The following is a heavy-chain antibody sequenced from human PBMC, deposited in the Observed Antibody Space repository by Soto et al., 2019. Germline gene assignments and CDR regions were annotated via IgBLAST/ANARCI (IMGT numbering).Heavy chain of an antibody. Sequence: SETLSLTCTVSGGSISSSSYYWGWIRQPPGKGLEWIGSIYYSGSTYYNPSLKSRVTISVDTSKNQFSLKLSSVTAADTAVYYCARRITMVRGVPQKINWFDPWGQGTLVTVSS. CDR1: GGSISSSSYY. J-gene: IGHJ5*02. CDR3: ARRITMVRGVPQKINWFDP. D-gene: IGHD3-10*01. CDR2: IYYSGST. V-gene: IGHV4-39*01.